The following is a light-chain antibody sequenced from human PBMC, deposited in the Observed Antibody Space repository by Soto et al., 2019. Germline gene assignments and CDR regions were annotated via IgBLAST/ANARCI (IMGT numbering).Light chain of an antibody. CDR3: SSYTTSSIVV. J-gene: IGLJ2*01. Sequence: QSALTQPASVSGSPGQSITVSCTGTSSDIGAYNYVSWYQQHPGKAPKLMISEVSNRPSGISSRFSGSKSDNTASLTISGLQAEDEAHYYCSSYTTSSIVVFGGGTKLTVL. CDR2: EVS. V-gene: IGLV2-14*01. CDR1: SSDIGAYNY.